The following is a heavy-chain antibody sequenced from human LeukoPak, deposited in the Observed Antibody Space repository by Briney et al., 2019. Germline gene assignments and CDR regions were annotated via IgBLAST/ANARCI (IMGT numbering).Heavy chain of an antibody. Sequence: APVKVSCKASGYTFTSYAMHWVRQAPGQRLEWMGWINAGNGNTKYSQKFQGRVTITRDTSASTAYMELSSLRSEDTAVYYCARGRGQWLVPTYYYGMDVWGQGTTVTVSS. CDR3: ARGRGQWLVPTYYYGMDV. V-gene: IGHV1-3*01. CDR2: INAGNGNT. CDR1: GYTFTSYA. D-gene: IGHD6-19*01. J-gene: IGHJ6*02.